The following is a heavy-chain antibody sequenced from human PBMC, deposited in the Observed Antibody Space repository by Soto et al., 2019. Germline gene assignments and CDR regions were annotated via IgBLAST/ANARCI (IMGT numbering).Heavy chain of an antibody. CDR1: GFTFSDYY. J-gene: IGHJ4*02. D-gene: IGHD2-8*01. CDR2: ISSRSSTI. CDR3: ASGTNGAFFVY. Sequence: QVQLVESGGGLVQPGGSLRLSCAASGFTFSDYYMSWIRQAPGKGLEWVSYISSRSSTIFYADSVKGRFTISRDNVKNSLYRQMNSLRAEDTAVYYCASGTNGAFFVYWGQGILVTVSS. V-gene: IGHV3-11*01.